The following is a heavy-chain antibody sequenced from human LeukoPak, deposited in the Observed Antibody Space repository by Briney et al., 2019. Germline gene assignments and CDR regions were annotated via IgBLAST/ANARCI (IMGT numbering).Heavy chain of an antibody. D-gene: IGHD5-24*01. Sequence: PSETLSLTCAVYGGSFSGYYWSWIRQPPGKGLEWIGEINHSGSTNYNPSLKSRVTISVDTSKNQFSLKLSSVTAADTAVYYCARGDLEMATIRGSYFDYWGQGTLVTVSS. V-gene: IGHV4-34*01. CDR2: INHSGST. J-gene: IGHJ4*02. CDR1: GGSFSGYY. CDR3: ARGDLEMATIRGSYFDY.